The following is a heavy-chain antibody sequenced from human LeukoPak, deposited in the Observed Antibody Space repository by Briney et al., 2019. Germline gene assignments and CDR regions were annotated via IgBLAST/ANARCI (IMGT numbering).Heavy chain of an antibody. V-gene: IGHV5-51*01. J-gene: IGHJ4*02. CDR1: GYSFTSYW. CDR2: IYPGDSDT. D-gene: IGHD2-15*01. CDR3: ARWHCSGGSCYPFDY. Sequence: PGESLKISCKGSGYSFTSYWIGWVRQMPGKGLEWMGIIYPGDSDTRYSPSFQGQVTISANKSISTAYLQWSSLKASDTAMYYCARWHCSGGSCYPFDYWGQGTLVTVSS.